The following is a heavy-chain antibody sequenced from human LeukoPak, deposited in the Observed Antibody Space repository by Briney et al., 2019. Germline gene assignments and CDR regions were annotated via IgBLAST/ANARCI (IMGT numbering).Heavy chain of an antibody. J-gene: IGHJ4*02. V-gene: IGHV3-30*03. Sequence: GGSLRLSCAASGFTFSTYAVNWVRQAPGKGLEWVAVISYDGSNKYYADSVKGRFTISRDNSKNTLYLQMNSLRAEDTGVYYCATMQEGAAATDYWGQGTLVTVSS. CDR3: ATMQEGAAATDY. D-gene: IGHD6-13*01. CDR1: GFTFSTYA. CDR2: ISYDGSNK.